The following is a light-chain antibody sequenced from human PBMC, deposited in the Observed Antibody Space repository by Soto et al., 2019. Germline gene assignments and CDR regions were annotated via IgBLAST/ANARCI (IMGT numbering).Light chain of an antibody. J-gene: IGKJ4*01. V-gene: IGKV3-20*01. CDR1: QSVISTN. CDR3: QQYGSSPLT. CDR2: GAS. Sequence: DIVLTQSPGTLSLSPGERATLSCRASQSVISTNLAWYQQKPGQPPSLLIYGASSRASGIPDRFSGSGSGTDSILTISRLEPEDFAVYHCQQYGSSPLTFGGGTKVDIK.